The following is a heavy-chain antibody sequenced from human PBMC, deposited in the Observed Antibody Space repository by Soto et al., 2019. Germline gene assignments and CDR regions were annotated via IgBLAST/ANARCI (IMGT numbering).Heavy chain of an antibody. D-gene: IGHD3-22*01. CDR2: MNPNSGNT. J-gene: IGHJ4*02. V-gene: IGHV1-8*01. CDR3: ARVFIGWLLLPQAILGY. CDR1: GYTFTSYD. Sequence: QVQLVQSGAEVKKPGASVKVSCKASGYTFTSYDINWVRQATGQGLEWMGWMNPNSGNTGYAQKFQGRVTMTRNTSXSXVYMELSSLRSEDTAVYYCARVFIGWLLLPQAILGYWGQGTLVTVSS.